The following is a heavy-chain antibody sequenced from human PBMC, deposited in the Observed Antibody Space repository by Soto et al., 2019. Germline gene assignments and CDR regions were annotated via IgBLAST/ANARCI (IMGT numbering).Heavy chain of an antibody. V-gene: IGHV3-43*01. Sequence: GGSLRLSCAASGFTFDDYTMHWVRQAPGKGLEWVSLISWDGGSTYYADSVKGRFTISRDNSKNSLYLQMNSLRTEDTALFFCAQDYSYDCSFFFLAPDSWGKGTL. CDR3: AQDYSYDCSFFFLAPDS. D-gene: IGHD3-22*01. J-gene: IGHJ5*02. CDR1: GFTFDDYT. CDR2: ISWDGGST.